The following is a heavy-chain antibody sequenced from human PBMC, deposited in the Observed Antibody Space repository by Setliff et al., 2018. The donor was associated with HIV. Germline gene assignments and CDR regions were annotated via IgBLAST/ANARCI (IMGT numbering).Heavy chain of an antibody. J-gene: IGHJ4*02. CDR1: GGVSGGDMGVHD. V-gene: IGHV4-61*08. CDR2: IYDNEKT. Sequence: ASETLSLTCSVSGGVSGGDMGVHDWSWIRQLPGKGLEWIGYIYDNEKTFYNPSLKSRVTITVDTSKNQISLQLTSVTAEDTALYYCARLPQDWGQGTLVTVSS. CDR3: ARLPQD.